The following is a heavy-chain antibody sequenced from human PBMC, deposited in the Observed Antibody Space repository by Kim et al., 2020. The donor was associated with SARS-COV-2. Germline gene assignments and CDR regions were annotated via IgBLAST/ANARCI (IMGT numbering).Heavy chain of an antibody. Sequence: SETLSLTCTVSGGSISSSSYYWGWIRQPPGKGLEWIGSIYCSGSTYYNPSLKSRVTISVDTSKNQFSLKLSSVTAADTAVYYCARHRREWVQTIPDYFD. CDR3: ARHRREWVQTIPDYFD. V-gene: IGHV4-39*01. J-gene: IGHJ4*01. D-gene: IGHD5-18*01. CDR2: IYCSGST. CDR1: GGSISSSSYY.